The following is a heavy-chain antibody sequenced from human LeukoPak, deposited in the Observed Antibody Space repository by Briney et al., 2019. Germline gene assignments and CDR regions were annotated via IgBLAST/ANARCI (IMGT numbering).Heavy chain of an antibody. J-gene: IGHJ4*02. Sequence: QPGESLSLSCTISEMVLKDYAINWFRQAPGKGLEWLGFIRHKTFGGTTQYAPSMQDRLTLSRDESKSVAYLQMDSLKAEDTAVYYCTSVRTTMLVDNWGQGTLVTVSS. D-gene: IGHD3-10*02. V-gene: IGHV3-49*03. CDR1: EMVLKDYA. CDR3: TSVRTTMLVDN. CDR2: IRHKTFGGTT.